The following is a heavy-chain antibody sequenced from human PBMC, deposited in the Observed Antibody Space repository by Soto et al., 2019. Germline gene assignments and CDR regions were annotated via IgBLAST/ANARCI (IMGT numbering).Heavy chain of an antibody. CDR2: ISAYNGNT. V-gene: IGHV1-18*04. J-gene: IGHJ6*02. Sequence: ASVKVSCKASGYTFTSYGISCVLQAPLQWLEWMGWISAYNGNTNYAQKLQGRVTMTTDTSTSTAYMELRSLRSDDTAVYYCARVPRSYYQTSYYYGMDVWGQGTTVTVSS. D-gene: IGHD3-10*01. CDR1: GYTFTSYG. CDR3: ARVPRSYYQTSYYYGMDV.